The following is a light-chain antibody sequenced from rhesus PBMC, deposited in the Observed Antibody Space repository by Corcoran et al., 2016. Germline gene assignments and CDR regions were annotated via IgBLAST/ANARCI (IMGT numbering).Light chain of an antibody. CDR1: SRDIGGYNY. Sequence: QAALTQPPSVSGSPGQSVTISCTGTSRDIGGYNYVSWYQQHPGKAPKLMIYDVSKRPSGVSDRFSGSKSGNTASLTISGLQAEDEADYYCSSSAGSNTFIFGAGTRLTVL. V-gene: IGLV2-23*01. CDR2: DVS. CDR3: SSSAGSNTFI. J-gene: IGLJ1*01.